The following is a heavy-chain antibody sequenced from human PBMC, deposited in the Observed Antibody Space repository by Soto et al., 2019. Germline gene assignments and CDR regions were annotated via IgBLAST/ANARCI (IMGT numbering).Heavy chain of an antibody. CDR2: INPNSGGT. J-gene: IGHJ6*02. CDR1: GYTFTGYY. Sequence: ASVKVSCKASGYTFTGYYMHWVRQAPGQGLEWMGWINPNSGGTNYAQKFQGRVTMTRDTSISTAYMELSRLRSDDTAVYYGASLYGSGSYRDYYYGMDVWGQGTTVTVSS. D-gene: IGHD3-10*01. CDR3: ASLYGSGSYRDYYYGMDV. V-gene: IGHV1-2*02.